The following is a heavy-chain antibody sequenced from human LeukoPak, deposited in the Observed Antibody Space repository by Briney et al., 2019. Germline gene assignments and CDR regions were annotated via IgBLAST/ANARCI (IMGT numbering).Heavy chain of an antibody. V-gene: IGHV1-18*04. CDR1: GYSFTSYG. D-gene: IGHD6-19*01. CDR2: ISTYDGNT. CDR3: AAEIAVAGTGGFDP. J-gene: IGHJ5*02. Sequence: ASVKISCKASGYSFTSYGISWVRQAPGQGLEWMGWISTYDGNTNYAQRVQDRLTMTTDSSTSTAYMELRSLRSEDTAVYYCAAEIAVAGTGGFDPWGQGTLVTVSS.